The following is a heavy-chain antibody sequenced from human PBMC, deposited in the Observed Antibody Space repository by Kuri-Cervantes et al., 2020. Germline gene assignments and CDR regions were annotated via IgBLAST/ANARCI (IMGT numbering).Heavy chain of an antibody. Sequence: SETLSLTCTVSGGSINNYYWSWIRQPPGKGLEWIGYIYYSGRTSYKPSLNSRVTISVDTSKNQFSLKLSSVTAEDTAVYYCARAKLYDAFDVWGQGTMVTDSS. J-gene: IGHJ3*01. CDR2: IYYSGRT. D-gene: IGHD5/OR15-5a*01. V-gene: IGHV4-59*01. CDR3: ARAKLYDAFDV. CDR1: GGSINNYY.